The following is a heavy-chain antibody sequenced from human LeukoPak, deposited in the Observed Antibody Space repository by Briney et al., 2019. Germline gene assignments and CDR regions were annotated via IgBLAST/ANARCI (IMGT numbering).Heavy chain of an antibody. CDR2: ISWNSGTI. J-gene: IGHJ2*01. CDR3: AKSAGGYFDL. Sequence: GGSLRLSCAASGFTFDDYATHWVRQAPGKGLEWVSGISWNSGTIGYADSVKGRFTISRDNAKNSLYLQMTGLRAEDTALYYCAKSAGGYFDLWGRGTLVTVSS. CDR1: GFTFDDYA. D-gene: IGHD1-1*01. V-gene: IGHV3-9*01.